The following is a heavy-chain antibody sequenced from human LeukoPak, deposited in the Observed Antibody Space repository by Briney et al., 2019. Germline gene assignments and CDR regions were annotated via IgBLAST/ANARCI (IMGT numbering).Heavy chain of an antibody. CDR3: ARVGRYSGYDYGEYYFDY. J-gene: IGHJ4*02. CDR2: INPNSGGT. D-gene: IGHD5-12*01. Sequence: ASVKVSCKASRYTFTRYYMHWVRQAPGQGLEWMGCINPNSGGTNYAQKFQDGVTMARDTSISTAYMELSRLRSDDTAVYYCARVGRYSGYDYGEYYFDYWGQGTLVTVSS. CDR1: RYTFTRYY. V-gene: IGHV1-2*02.